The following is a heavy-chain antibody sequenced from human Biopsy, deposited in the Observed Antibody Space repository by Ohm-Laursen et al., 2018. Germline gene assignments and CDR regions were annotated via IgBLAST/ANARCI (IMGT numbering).Heavy chain of an antibody. J-gene: IGHJ4*02. CDR3: ARDALGGGSYRFFY. CDR1: GGTFTNYA. V-gene: IGHV1-69*13. D-gene: IGHD1-26*01. CDR2: IIPIFGTA. Sequence: SVKVSCNASGGTFTNYAISWVRQAPGQGLEWMGGIIPIFGTANYAQKFQGRVTITADESTSTAYMELSSLRSDDTAVYYCARDALGGGSYRFFYWGQGSLATVSS.